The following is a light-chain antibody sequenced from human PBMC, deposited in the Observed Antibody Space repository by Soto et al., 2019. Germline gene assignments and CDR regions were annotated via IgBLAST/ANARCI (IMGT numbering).Light chain of an antibody. CDR2: EVS. CDR1: SSDVGGYNY. CDR3: SSYTSSSTVV. V-gene: IGLV2-14*01. Sequence: QSALTQPASVSGSPGQSITISCTGTSSDVGGYNYVSWYQQHPGKAPKLMIYEVSNRPSGVSNRFSGSKSGNTASLTISGIQGEDEADYYCSSYTSSSTVVFGGGTKLTVL. J-gene: IGLJ2*01.